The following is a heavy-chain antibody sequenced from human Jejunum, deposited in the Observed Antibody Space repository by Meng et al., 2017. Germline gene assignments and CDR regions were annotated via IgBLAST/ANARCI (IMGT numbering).Heavy chain of an antibody. CDR2: ITGETNGYAT. V-gene: IGHV3-73*01. CDR1: GLTFSGSD. J-gene: IGHJ3*02. D-gene: IGHD1-1*01. CDR3: TVYTTGHM. Sequence: GGSLRLSCAASGLTFSGSDVHWVRQASGKGLEWVGRITGETNGYATAYAASVKGRFTITRDDSKNMAFLQMNSLKTEDTALYYCTVYTTGHMWGQGTMVTVSS.